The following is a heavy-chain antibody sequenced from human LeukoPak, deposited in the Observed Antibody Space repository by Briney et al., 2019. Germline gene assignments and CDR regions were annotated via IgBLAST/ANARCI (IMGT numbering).Heavy chain of an antibody. D-gene: IGHD5-12*01. Sequence: SVKVSCKASGGTFSSYAISWVRQAPGQGLEWVGRIIPILGIANYAQKFQGRVTITADKSTSTAYMELSSLRSEDTAVYYCARFQWLLSASYYYYYGMDVWGQGTTVTVSS. CDR1: GGTFSSYA. CDR3: ARFQWLLSASYYYYYGMDV. J-gene: IGHJ6*02. CDR2: IIPILGIA. V-gene: IGHV1-69*04.